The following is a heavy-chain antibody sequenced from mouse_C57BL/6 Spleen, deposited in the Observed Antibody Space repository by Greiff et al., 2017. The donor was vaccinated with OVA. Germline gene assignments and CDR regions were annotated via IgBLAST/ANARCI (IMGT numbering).Heavy chain of an antibody. V-gene: IGHV5-16*01. Sequence: EVQLVESEGGLVQPGRSMKLSCTASGFTYSDYYMAWVRQVPEKGLEWVANINYDGSSTYYLDSLKSRFIISRDNAKNILYLQMSSLKSEDTATYYCARDSNWDFDYWGQGTTLTVSS. CDR2: INYDGSST. D-gene: IGHD2-5*01. CDR1: GFTYSDYY. J-gene: IGHJ2*01. CDR3: ARDSNWDFDY.